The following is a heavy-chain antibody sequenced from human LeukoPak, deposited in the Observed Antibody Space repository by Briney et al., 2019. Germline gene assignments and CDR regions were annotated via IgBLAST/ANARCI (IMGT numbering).Heavy chain of an antibody. CDR3: ARDPPGHSYGTGGFDY. V-gene: IGHV3-48*03. J-gene: IGHJ4*02. CDR2: ISSSGSTI. Sequence: GGSLRLSCATSGFTFSGYEMNWVRQAPGKGLEWVSYISSSGSTIYYADSVKGRFTISRDNAKNSLYLQMNSLRAEDTAVYYCARDPPGHSYGTGGFDYWGQGTLVTVSS. CDR1: GFTFSGYE. D-gene: IGHD5-18*01.